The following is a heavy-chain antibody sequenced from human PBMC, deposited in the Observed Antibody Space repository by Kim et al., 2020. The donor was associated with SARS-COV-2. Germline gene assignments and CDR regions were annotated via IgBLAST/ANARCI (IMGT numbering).Heavy chain of an antibody. J-gene: IGHJ4*02. CDR3: ARHRSRIVTVDY. Sequence: NYNPSLKSRVTISVDTSKNQFSLKLSSVTAADTAVYYCARHRSRIVTVDYWGQGTLVTVSS. D-gene: IGHD3-16*02. V-gene: IGHV4-59*08.